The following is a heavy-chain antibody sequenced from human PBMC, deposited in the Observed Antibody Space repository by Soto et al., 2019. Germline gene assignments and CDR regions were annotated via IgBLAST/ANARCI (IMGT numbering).Heavy chain of an antibody. CDR1: GGTFNNYA. J-gene: IGHJ4*02. V-gene: IGHV1-69*01. CDR3: ARGGVDVVSTSAFEY. CDR2: IIPIIGTA. Sequence: QVQLVQSGAEVKKPGSSVKVSCKASGGTFNNYAISWVRQAPGQGLEWMGGIIPIIGTADYAHKFQGRLAISADESTGTTFMALSSLRAEDTALYYCARGGVDVVSTSAFEYWGQGTLVTVSS. D-gene: IGHD5-12*01.